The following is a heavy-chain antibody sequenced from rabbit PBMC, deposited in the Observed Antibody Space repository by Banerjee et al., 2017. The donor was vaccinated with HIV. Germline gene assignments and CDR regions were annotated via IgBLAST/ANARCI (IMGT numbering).Heavy chain of an antibody. CDR3: ARDDGSSFYADYFKL. CDR1: GFSFSSSYW. V-gene: IGHV1S45*01. J-gene: IGHJ4*01. CDR2: IYAGSSGTT. D-gene: IGHD8-1*01. Sequence: QEQLEESGGDLVKPEGSLTLTCTASGFSFSSSYWICWVRQAPGKGLECIACIYAGSSGTTYYANWAKGRFTISKTSSTTVTLQMTSLTAADTATYFCARDDGSSFYADYFKLWGPGTLVTVS.